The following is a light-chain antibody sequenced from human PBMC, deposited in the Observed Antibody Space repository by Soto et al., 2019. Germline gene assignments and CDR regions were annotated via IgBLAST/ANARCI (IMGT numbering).Light chain of an antibody. J-gene: IGLJ2*01. V-gene: IGLV2-14*01. CDR1: SSDVGGYNY. Sequence: QPVLTQPASVSGSPGQSITISCTGTSSDVGGYNYVSWYQQHPGKAPKLMIYDVSIRPSGVSYRFSASKSGNTASLTISGLQAEDEADYYCSSYTTSSTVVFGGGTKLTVL. CDR3: SSYTTSSTVV. CDR2: DVS.